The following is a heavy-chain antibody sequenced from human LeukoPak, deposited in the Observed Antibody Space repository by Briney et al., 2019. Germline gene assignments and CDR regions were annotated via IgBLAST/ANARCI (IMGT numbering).Heavy chain of an antibody. CDR3: ARHRGDYYDSSGYED. J-gene: IGHJ4*02. V-gene: IGHV4-39*01. CDR1: GGSISSSSYF. Sequence: SETLSLTCTVSGGSISSSSYFWGWIRQPPGKGLEWIANIYYSGSTYYNPSLKSRVTISVDTSKNQFSLKLSSVTAADTAVYYCARHRGDYYDSSGYEDWGQGTLVTVSS. CDR2: IYYSGST. D-gene: IGHD3-22*01.